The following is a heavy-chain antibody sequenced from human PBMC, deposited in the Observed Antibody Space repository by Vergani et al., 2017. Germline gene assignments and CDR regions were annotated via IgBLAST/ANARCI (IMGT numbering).Heavy chain of an antibody. J-gene: IGHJ5*02. Sequence: QVQLVESGGGVVQPGRSLRLSCAASGCTFNQYGMHWVRQAPGKGLEWVAVTGYDGNNKQYADSVKGRFTMSRDNSKSTMYLQMNSLRDEDTVLYYCARDLRLPDNRFDRGGGGTLVSVSS. CDR2: TGYDGNNK. CDR3: ARDLRLPDNRFDR. D-gene: IGHD1-14*01. V-gene: IGHV3-33*01. CDR1: GCTFNQYG.